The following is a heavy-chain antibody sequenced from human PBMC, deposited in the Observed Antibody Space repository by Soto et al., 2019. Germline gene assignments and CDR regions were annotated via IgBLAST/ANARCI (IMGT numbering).Heavy chain of an antibody. Sequence: GGSLRLSCAASGFTFSSYAMHWVRQAPGKGLEWVAVISYDGSNKYYADSVKGRFTISRDNSKNTLYLQMNSLRAEDTAVYYCARDTPGEYYYYYGMDVWGQGTTVTVSS. J-gene: IGHJ6*02. CDR2: ISYDGSNK. V-gene: IGHV3-30-3*01. CDR1: GFTFSSYA. CDR3: ARDTPGEYYYYYGMDV. D-gene: IGHD3-10*01.